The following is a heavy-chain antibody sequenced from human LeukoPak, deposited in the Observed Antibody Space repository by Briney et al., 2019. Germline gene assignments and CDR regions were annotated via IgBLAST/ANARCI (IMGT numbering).Heavy chain of an antibody. CDR3: ARDGEGQGYCSGGSCYGTDY. D-gene: IGHD2-15*01. Sequence: GGSLRLSCAASGFTFDDYAMHWVRQAPGKGLEWVSGISWNSGSIGYADSVKGRFTISRDNAKNSLYLQMNSLRAEDTAVYYCARDGEGQGYCSGGSCYGTDYWGQGALVTVSS. CDR2: ISWNSGSI. CDR1: GFTFDDYA. V-gene: IGHV3-9*01. J-gene: IGHJ4*02.